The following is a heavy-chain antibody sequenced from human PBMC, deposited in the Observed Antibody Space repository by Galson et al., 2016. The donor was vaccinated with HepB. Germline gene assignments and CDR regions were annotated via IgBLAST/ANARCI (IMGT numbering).Heavy chain of an antibody. Sequence: SLRLSCAASGFSFDNSAMTWVRQTPGKGLEWVSSIPTSGGVRYYADSVKGRFTISRDNSKNTLYLQMHSLRADDTALYFRAKVKSWQGEIGASHPSWGQGTPVTVSS. CDR1: GFSFDNSA. CDR3: AKVKSWQGEIGASHPS. D-gene: IGHD5-24*01. CDR2: IPTSGGVR. V-gene: IGHV3-23*01. J-gene: IGHJ5*02.